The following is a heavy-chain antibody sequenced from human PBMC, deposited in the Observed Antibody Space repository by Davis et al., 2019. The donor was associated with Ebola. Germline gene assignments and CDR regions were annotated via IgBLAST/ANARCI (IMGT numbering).Heavy chain of an antibody. V-gene: IGHV3-30-3*01. CDR2: ISYDGTNN. J-gene: IGHJ4*02. CDR3: AREDEYFYGLGTDY. CDR1: GFIFSNFA. Sequence: GGSLRLSCAASGFIFSNFAMHWVRQTPDRGLEWLAVISYDGTNNNYADSVKGRFSISRDNSKDTMFLQMDSLTPEDTAIYYCAREDEYFYGLGTDYWGQGTLVIVSS. D-gene: IGHD2/OR15-2a*01.